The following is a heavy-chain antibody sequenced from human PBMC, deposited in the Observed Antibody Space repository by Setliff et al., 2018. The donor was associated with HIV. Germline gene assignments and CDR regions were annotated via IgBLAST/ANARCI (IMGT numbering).Heavy chain of an antibody. Sequence: SETLSLTCTVSGYSISSGYYWGWIRQPPGKGLEWIGSIYHSGSTYYNPSLKSRVTMSVDTSKNQFSLKLTSVTAADTAVYYCARDFVHLTNYYDSDRYVYWGQGTLVTVSS. CDR3: ARDFVHLTNYYDSDRYVY. CDR2: IYHSGST. J-gene: IGHJ4*02. D-gene: IGHD3-22*01. CDR1: GYSISSGYY. V-gene: IGHV4-38-2*02.